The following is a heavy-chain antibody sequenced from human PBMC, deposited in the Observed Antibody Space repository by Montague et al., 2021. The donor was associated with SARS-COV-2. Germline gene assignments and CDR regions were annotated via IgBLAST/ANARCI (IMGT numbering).Heavy chain of an antibody. D-gene: IGHD6-19*01. V-gene: IGHV3-30-3*01. J-gene: IGHJ4*02. Sequence: SLRLSCAASGFTFSSYAMHWVRQAPGKGLEWVAVISYDGSNKYYADSVKGRFTISRDNSKNTLYLQMNSLRAEDTAVYYCASEMIAVAGTAPFDCWGQGILVTVSS. CDR1: GFTFSSYA. CDR2: ISYDGSNK. CDR3: ASEMIAVAGTAPFDC.